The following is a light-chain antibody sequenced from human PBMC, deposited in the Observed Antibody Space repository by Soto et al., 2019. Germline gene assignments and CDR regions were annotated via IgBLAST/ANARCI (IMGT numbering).Light chain of an antibody. CDR2: GNS. CDR3: GAWDDSLNGVV. Sequence: QSVLTQPPSASGTPGQRVTIFCSGSSSNIGRNTVNWYQQFPGSAPRLLIFGNSQRPSGVPDRFSGSKSGTSVSLAISGLQSEDEADYYCGAWDDSLNGVVFGGGTKVTVL. CDR1: SSNIGRNT. V-gene: IGLV1-44*01. J-gene: IGLJ2*01.